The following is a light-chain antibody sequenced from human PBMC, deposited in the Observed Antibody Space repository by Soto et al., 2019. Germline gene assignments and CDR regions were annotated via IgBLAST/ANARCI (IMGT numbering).Light chain of an antibody. CDR1: ENVRTF. CDR2: GAS. V-gene: IGKV3-11*01. CDR3: QQHSHWPPWT. J-gene: IGKJ1*01. Sequence: EVVLTQSPATLSLSPGERATLSCRASENVRTFVDWYQQKPGQAPRLLIYGASNRATGIPARFSGSGSGTDFTLTISNLEPEYFAVYYCQQHSHWPPWTFGQGTRVEIQ.